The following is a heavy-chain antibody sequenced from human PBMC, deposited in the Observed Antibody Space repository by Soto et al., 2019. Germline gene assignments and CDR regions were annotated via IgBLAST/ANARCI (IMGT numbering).Heavy chain of an antibody. V-gene: IGHV3-21*01. CDR3: ARDSKYSSSSLNYYYMDV. D-gene: IGHD6-6*01. CDR1: GFTFSSYS. Sequence: PGVSLRHSCAASGFTFSSYSMNWVRQAPGKGLEWVSSISSSSSYIYYADSVKGRFTISRDNAKNSLYLQMNSLRAEDTAVYYCARDSKYSSSSLNYYYMDVWGKGTTVTVSS. J-gene: IGHJ6*03. CDR2: ISSSSSYI.